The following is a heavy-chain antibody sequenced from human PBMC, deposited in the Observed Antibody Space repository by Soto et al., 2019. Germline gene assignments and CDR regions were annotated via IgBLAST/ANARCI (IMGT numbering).Heavy chain of an antibody. Sequence: QVQLQESGPGLVKPSETLSLTCTVSGGSLTNYYWIWIRQPPGKGLEWIGYVYYTGYTNYNPSLRSRVTMSVDMSNNQFSLNLGSVTAADTAVYYCARVPGKLARSNWFDPWGQGTLVTVSS. CDR3: ARVPGKLARSNWFDP. CDR1: GGSLTNYY. D-gene: IGHD5-12*01. J-gene: IGHJ5*02. V-gene: IGHV4-59*01. CDR2: VYYTGYT.